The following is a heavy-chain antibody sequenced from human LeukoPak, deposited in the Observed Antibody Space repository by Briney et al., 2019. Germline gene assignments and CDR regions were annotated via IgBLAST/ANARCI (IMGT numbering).Heavy chain of an antibody. J-gene: IGHJ5*02. CDR2: INHSGST. CDR3: AGAGYRYSGSLPAWFDP. D-gene: IGHD1-26*01. V-gene: IGHV4-34*01. CDR1: GGSFSGYY. Sequence: SETLSLTCAVYGGSFSGYYWSWIRQPPGKGLEWIGEINHSGSTNYNPSLKSRVTMSVDTSKNQFSLKLSSVTAADTAVYYCAGAGYRYSGSLPAWFDPWGQGTLVTVSS.